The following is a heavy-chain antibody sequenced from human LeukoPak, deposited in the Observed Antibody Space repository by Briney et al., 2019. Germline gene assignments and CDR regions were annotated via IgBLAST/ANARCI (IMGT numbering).Heavy chain of an antibody. V-gene: IGHV3-30*03. CDR1: GFTFNYYW. CDR3: ATTTVTTFYAFDI. Sequence: GGSLRLSCAASGFTFNYYWMSWVRQPPGKGLEWVAVISYDGSNKYYADSVKGRFTISRDNSKNTLYLQMNSLRAEDTAVYYCATTTVTTFYAFDIWGQGTMVTVSS. D-gene: IGHD4-17*01. J-gene: IGHJ3*02. CDR2: ISYDGSNK.